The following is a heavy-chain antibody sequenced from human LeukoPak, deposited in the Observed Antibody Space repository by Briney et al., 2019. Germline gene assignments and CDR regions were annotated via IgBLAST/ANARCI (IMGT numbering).Heavy chain of an antibody. CDR2: IYYSGST. Sequence: SETLSLTCIVSGGSISSYYWSWIRQPPGKGLEWVGYIYYSGSTNYNPSLKSRVTISVDTSKNQFSLKLSSVTAADTAVYYCAREGDDSSGKYYFDYWGQGTLVTVSS. V-gene: IGHV4-59*12. D-gene: IGHD3-22*01. J-gene: IGHJ4*02. CDR3: AREGDDSSGKYYFDY. CDR1: GGSISSYY.